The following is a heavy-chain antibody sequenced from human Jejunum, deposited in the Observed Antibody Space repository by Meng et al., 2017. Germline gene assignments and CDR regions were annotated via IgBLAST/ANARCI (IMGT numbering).Heavy chain of an antibody. CDR1: GYFCTSYG. D-gene: IGHD3-10*01. CDR2: ISTYNGNT. J-gene: IGHJ4*02. V-gene: IGHV1-18*01. CDR3: ARVGVSFTMVRGCRY. Sequence: VQVVQCGDVMNKQGSVWMVSENAYGYFCTSYGISWGRQAAEQVLELMGWISTYNGNTNYAQKLQGRVTMTTDTSTTTAYMELRSLRSDDTVFYYCARVGVSFTMVRGCRYWGQGTLVTVSS.